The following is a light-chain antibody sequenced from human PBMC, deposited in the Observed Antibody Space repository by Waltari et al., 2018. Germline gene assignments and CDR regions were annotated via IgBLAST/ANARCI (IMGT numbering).Light chain of an antibody. J-gene: IGKJ1*01. V-gene: IGKV3-20*01. Sequence: EIVLTQSPGTASLSPGERVTLPCRASQSVGSSSLAWYQQKPGQAPRLVSYRASSRATGIPDRFSGSGSGTDFSLTISRLEPEDFAAYYCQQHGTLPATFGQGTKVEIK. CDR2: RAS. CDR3: QQHGTLPAT. CDR1: QSVGSSS.